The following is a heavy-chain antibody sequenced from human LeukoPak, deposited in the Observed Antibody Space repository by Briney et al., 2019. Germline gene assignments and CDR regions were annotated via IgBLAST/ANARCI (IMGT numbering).Heavy chain of an antibody. Sequence: SETLSLTCTVSGGSISSYYWSWIRQPPGKGLEWIGYIYYSGSTNYNPSLRSRVTISVDTSKNQFSLKLSSVTAADTAVYYCARGARRGYSYGIVGYFDYWGQGTLVTVSS. CDR2: IYYSGST. CDR1: GGSISSYY. D-gene: IGHD5-18*01. V-gene: IGHV4-59*12. J-gene: IGHJ4*02. CDR3: ARGARRGYSYGIVGYFDY.